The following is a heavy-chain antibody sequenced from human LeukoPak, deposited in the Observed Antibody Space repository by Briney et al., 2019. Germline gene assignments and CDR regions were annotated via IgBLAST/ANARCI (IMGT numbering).Heavy chain of an antibody. CDR1: GGSFRRHG. V-gene: IGHV1-69*06. J-gene: IGHJ4*02. Sequence: SVNVTCKASGGSFRRHGVNTGTQAPGQGLEWMGRITPMSGTVNNAQKFQGRVTINADTSTSIAYLELGSLRSQDTAVYYCATYDIGGSNYFEYWGQGTLVSVSS. CDR3: ATYDIGGSNYFEY. CDR2: ITPMSGTV. D-gene: IGHD3-16*01.